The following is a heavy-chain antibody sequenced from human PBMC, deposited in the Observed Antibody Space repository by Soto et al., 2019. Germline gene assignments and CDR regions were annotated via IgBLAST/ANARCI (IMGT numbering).Heavy chain of an antibody. CDR2: VYHTGST. D-gene: IGHD3-22*01. J-gene: IGHJ5*01. CDR1: GVSISGDYY. Sequence: SETLSLTCTVSGVSISGDYYWKWIREAPEKGLEWIGYVYHTGSTYHNPSLKSRGSVSVDTSNNQFSLKLSSVTAADTAVYFCAREPYDITGNRIDSWGQGIPVT. CDR3: AREPYDITGNRIDS. V-gene: IGHV4-30-4*01.